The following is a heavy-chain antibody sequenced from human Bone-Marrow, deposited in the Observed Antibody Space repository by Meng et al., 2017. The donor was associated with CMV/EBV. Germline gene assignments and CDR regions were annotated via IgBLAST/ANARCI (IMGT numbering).Heavy chain of an antibody. D-gene: IGHD1/OR15-1a*01. J-gene: IGHJ5*01. V-gene: IGHV6-1*01. CDR1: GESVSRNTAA. CDR3: ARDSETTGWFDS. Sequence: ISGESVSRNTAAWNWIRQSPSRGLEWLGRTYYRTKWYNDYAVSVKSRITINPDTSKNQFSLQLNFVTPEDTAVYYCARDSETTGWFDSWGQGSLVTVSS. CDR2: TYYRTKWYN.